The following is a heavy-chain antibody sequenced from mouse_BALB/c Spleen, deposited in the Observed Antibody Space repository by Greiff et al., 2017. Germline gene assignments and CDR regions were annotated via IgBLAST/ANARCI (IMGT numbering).Heavy chain of an antibody. D-gene: IGHD3-3*01. CDR3: ARGDLEYAMGY. V-gene: IGHV3-2*02. Sequence: VQLKESGPGLVKPSQSLSLTCTVTGYSITSDYAWNWIRQFPGNKLEWMGYISYSGSTSYNPSLKSRISITRDTSKNQFFLQLNSVTTEDTATYYCARGDLEYAMGYWGQGDSDTASS. CDR1: GYSITSDYA. J-gene: IGHJ4*01. CDR2: ISYSGST.